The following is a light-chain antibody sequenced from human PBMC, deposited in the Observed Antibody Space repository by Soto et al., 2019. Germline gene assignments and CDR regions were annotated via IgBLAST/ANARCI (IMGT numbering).Light chain of an antibody. V-gene: IGLV1-44*01. Sequence: QSVLTQTPSASGTPGQRVNISCSGSSSNIGSNNVNWYQQLPGTAPKLLIYSNNQRPSGVPDRFSGSKYGTSASLAISGLQSEDEDDYYCEAWDDSLNGVVFGGGTKLTVL. CDR3: EAWDDSLNGVV. CDR2: SNN. CDR1: SSNIGSNN. J-gene: IGLJ2*01.